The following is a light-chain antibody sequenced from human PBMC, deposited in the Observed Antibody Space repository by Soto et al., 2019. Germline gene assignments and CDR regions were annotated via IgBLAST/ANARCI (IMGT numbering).Light chain of an antibody. CDR3: QQYGSSPIT. CDR2: GAS. J-gene: IGKJ5*01. CDR1: QSVRSNY. Sequence: ENVLTQSPGTLSLSPGERATLSCSASQSVRSNYVAWYQQKPGQAPRLLISGASSRATGIPDRFSGSGSGTDFTLTISRLEPEDFALYYCQQYGSSPITFGQGTRLDIK. V-gene: IGKV3-20*01.